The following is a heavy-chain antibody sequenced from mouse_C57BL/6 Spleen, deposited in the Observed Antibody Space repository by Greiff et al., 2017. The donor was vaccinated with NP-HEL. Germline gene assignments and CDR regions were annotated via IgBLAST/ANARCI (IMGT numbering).Heavy chain of an antibody. Sequence: EVKLQESGPGLAKPSQSLSLSCSVTGYSITSDYWNWIRKFPGNKLEYMGYISYSGSTYYNPSLKSRISIIRDTSKNQYYLKLNSVTTEDTATYYCARYVDGYYDYWGQGTTLTVSS. CDR3: ARYVDGYYDY. D-gene: IGHD2-3*01. V-gene: IGHV3-8*01. CDR2: ISYSGST. CDR1: GYSITSDY. J-gene: IGHJ2*01.